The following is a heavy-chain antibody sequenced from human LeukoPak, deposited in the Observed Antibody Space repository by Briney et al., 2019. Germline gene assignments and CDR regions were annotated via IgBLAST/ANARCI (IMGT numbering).Heavy chain of an antibody. CDR3: ARVYSSGWANDY. J-gene: IGHJ4*02. V-gene: IGHV3-23*01. CDR2: ISGSGGST. CDR1: GFTFSSYA. D-gene: IGHD6-19*01. Sequence: GGSLRLSCAASGFTFSSYAMSWVRQAPGKGLEWVSAISGSGGSTYYADSVKGRFTISRDNSKNTLYLQMNSLRAEDTAVYYCARVYSSGWANDYWGQGTLVTVSS.